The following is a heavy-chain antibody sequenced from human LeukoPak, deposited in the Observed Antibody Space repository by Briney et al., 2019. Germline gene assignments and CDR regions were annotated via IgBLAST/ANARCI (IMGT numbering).Heavy chain of an antibody. D-gene: IGHD4-11*01. CDR3: ARRRTTVTTSSGMDV. V-gene: IGHV3-11*01. Sequence: GGSLRLSCAASGFTFSDYYMSWIRQAPGKGLEWVSYISSSGSTIYYADSVKGRFTISRDNAKNSLYLQMNSLRAEDTALYYCARRRTTVTTSSGMDVWGQGTTVTVSS. J-gene: IGHJ6*02. CDR2: ISSSGSTI. CDR1: GFTFSDYY.